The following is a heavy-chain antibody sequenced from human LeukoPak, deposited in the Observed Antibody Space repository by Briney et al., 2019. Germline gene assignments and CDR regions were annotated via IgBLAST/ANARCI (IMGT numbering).Heavy chain of an antibody. Sequence: PGGSLRLSCAASGFTFSGHSMNWVRQAPGKGLEWVSYISSSSTYIYYAASVKGRFAISRDNARNSLFLQMNSLRAEDSGIYYCARDPRLEISGMVIDMLDYWGQGTLVTVSS. J-gene: IGHJ4*02. CDR2: ISSSSTYI. V-gene: IGHV3-21*01. CDR1: GFTFSGHS. CDR3: ARDPRLEISGMVIDMLDY. D-gene: IGHD3-3*01.